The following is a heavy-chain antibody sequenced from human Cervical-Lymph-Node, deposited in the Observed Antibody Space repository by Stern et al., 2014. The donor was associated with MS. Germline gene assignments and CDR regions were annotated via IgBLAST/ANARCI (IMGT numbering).Heavy chain of an antibody. CDR2: ISSNGGET. V-gene: IGHV3-64*01. CDR1: GFTFSHFA. D-gene: IGHD1-26*01. Sequence: EVQLVESGGALVQPGGSLRLSCGASGFTFSHFAMHWIRQTPGKRLEFISTISSNGGETYYTRSVKGRFTISRDNSKDTLYLQMGSLTTEDMAVYYCAKEHSPFSQIDYWGQGTLVTVSS. J-gene: IGHJ4*02. CDR3: AKEHSPFSQIDY.